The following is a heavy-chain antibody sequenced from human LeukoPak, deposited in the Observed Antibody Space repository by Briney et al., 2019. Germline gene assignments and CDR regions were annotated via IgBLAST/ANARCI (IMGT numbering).Heavy chain of an antibody. J-gene: IGHJ4*02. V-gene: IGHV4-59*06. CDR1: GGSISSYY. CDR3: ATSSSGYKFDY. D-gene: IGHD6-6*01. CDR2: ISYSGST. Sequence: SETLSLTCTVSGGSISSYYWRWIRQHPGKGLEWIGYISYSGSTYYNPSLKSRVTISVDTSENQFSLELSSVTAADTAVYYCATSSSGYKFDYWGQGTLVTVSS.